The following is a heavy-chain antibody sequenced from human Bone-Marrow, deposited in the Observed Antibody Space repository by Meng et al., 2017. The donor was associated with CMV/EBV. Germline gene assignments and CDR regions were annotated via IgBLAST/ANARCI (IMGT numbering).Heavy chain of an antibody. V-gene: IGHV3-73*01. CDR1: GFSFSGSA. D-gene: IGHD2-2*02. CDR3: TRRGCSKTSCHKDY. Sequence: GGSLRLSCAASGFSFSGSAIHWVRQASGKGLEWVGRIRSKTNNNATAYAASVKGRFTISRDDSKNTSYLQMNSLKSEDTAMYYCTRRGCSKTSCHKDYWGQGTLVTFSS. CDR2: IRSKTNNNAT. J-gene: IGHJ4*02.